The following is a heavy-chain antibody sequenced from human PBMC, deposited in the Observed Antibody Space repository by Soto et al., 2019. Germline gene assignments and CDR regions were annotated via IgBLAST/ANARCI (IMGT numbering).Heavy chain of an antibody. Sequence: QLQLQESGSGLVKPSQTLSLTCAVSGGSINSVDYSWTWIRQPPGKGLEWIGYIYHTGTTYYNMSLKSRVTISVDRSKNQFSLKLSSVTAADTAVYYCARGINYYDSSGDSWFDPWGQGTLVTVSS. CDR3: ARGINYYDSSGDSWFDP. CDR1: GGSINSVDYS. D-gene: IGHD3-22*01. CDR2: IYHTGTT. V-gene: IGHV4-30-2*01. J-gene: IGHJ5*02.